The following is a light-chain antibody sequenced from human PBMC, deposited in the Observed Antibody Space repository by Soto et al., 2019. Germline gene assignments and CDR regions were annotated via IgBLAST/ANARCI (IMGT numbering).Light chain of an antibody. Sequence: SGLPHPASVSGPPGRPIPIPSTGTTSDFGGYNYVSWYQQHPGKAPKLMIYDVSNRPSGVSNRFSGSKSGNTASLTISGLQAEDEADYYCSSYTSSSTPVVFGGGTKVTVL. CDR2: DVS. CDR1: TSDFGGYNY. V-gene: IGLV2-14*01. J-gene: IGLJ2*01. CDR3: SSYTSSSTPVV.